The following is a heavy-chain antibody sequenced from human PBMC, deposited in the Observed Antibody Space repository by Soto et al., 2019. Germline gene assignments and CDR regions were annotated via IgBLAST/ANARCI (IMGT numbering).Heavy chain of an antibody. J-gene: IGHJ6*02. CDR3: ARDKVDIGVSGTHYYCGMDV. CDR2: IYYSGST. CDR1: GGSISNYY. V-gene: IGHV4-59*01. Sequence: QVQLQESGPGLVKPSETLSLTCTVSGGSISNYYWSWIRQPPGKGLEWIGYIYYSGSTNYNPSLNSRVTRSVDTSKNQFSLKLSSVAAADTAVYYCARDKVDIGVSGTHYYCGMDVWGQGSTVTVSS. D-gene: IGHD6-19*01.